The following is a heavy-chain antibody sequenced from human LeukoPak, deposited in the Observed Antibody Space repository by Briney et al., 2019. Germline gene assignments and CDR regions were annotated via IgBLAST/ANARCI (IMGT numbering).Heavy chain of an antibody. J-gene: IGHJ4*02. Sequence: ETLSLTCAVYGGSLSGFYWSWIRPASGKGLEWVSMFYSGGSTFYADSVKGRFTIARDSSKDTLYLQMNTLRAEDTAVYYCARSGPYRDGYNSDYWGQGTLVTVSS. D-gene: IGHD5-24*01. CDR1: GGSLSGFY. CDR2: FYSGGST. V-gene: IGHV3-66*01. CDR3: ARSGPYRDGYNSDY.